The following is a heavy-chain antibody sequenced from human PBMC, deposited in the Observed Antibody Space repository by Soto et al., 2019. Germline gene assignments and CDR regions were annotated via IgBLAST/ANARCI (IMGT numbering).Heavy chain of an antibody. CDR3: ARHRGAIRGSGRGGDY. CDR1: GGSINSSTHY. D-gene: IGHD3-16*01. J-gene: IGHJ4*02. V-gene: IGHV4-39*01. Sequence: QLQLQESGPGLVKPSETLSLTCTISGGSINSSTHYWVWIRQPPGKGLEWIGSIFYSGSAYYNPSLKSRVTISVDTSKNQFSLKLTSVTAADTAVYYCARHRGAIRGSGRGGDYWGQGTLVIVSS. CDR2: IFYSGSA.